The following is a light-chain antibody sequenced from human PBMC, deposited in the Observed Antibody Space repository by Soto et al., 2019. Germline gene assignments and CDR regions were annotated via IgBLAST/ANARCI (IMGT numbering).Light chain of an antibody. J-gene: IGKJ1*01. CDR3: MQPLHTPPWT. Sequence: DVVMTQSPLSLPVTPGEPASISCRSNQSLLHNNGYNYLEWYLQKRGQSPQLLIYMVSYRASGVPDRFSGSGSGTDFTLTISRVEAEDVGIYYCMQPLHTPPWTFGQGTKVDIK. CDR2: MVS. CDR1: QSLLHNNGYNY. V-gene: IGKV2-28*01.